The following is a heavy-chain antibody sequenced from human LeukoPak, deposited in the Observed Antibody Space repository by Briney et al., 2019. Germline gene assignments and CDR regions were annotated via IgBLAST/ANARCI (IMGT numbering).Heavy chain of an antibody. Sequence: ASVKVSCKASGGTFSSYAISWVRQAPGQGLEWMGGIIPIFVTANYAQKFQGGVTITTDESTSTAYMELSSLRSEDTAVYYCARGYSSSWDRPFDYWGQGTLVTVSS. J-gene: IGHJ4*02. CDR1: GGTFSSYA. CDR3: ARGYSSSWDRPFDY. D-gene: IGHD6-13*01. CDR2: IIPIFVTA. V-gene: IGHV1-69*05.